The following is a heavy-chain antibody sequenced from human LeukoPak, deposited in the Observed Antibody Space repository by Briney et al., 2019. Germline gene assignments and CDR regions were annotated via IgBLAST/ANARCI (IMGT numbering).Heavy chain of an antibody. J-gene: IGHJ4*02. D-gene: IGHD3-22*01. CDR2: INPNSGGT. CDR3: ARQGSPDSSGYYEPPYYFDY. Sequence: ASVKVSCKASGYTFTSYGISWVRQAPGQGLEWMGWINPNSGGTNYAQKFQGWVTMTRDTSISTAYMELSRLRSDDTAVYYCARQGSPDSSGYYEPPYYFDYWGQGTLVTVSS. CDR1: GYTFTSYG. V-gene: IGHV1-2*04.